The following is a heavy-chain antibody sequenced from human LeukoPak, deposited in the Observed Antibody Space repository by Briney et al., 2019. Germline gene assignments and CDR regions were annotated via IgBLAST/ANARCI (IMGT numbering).Heavy chain of an antibody. CDR3: ARAVVGGKVTMNWFDP. D-gene: IGHD4-23*01. J-gene: IGHJ5*02. Sequence: GASVKVSCKASGYTFTSYGISWVRQAPGQGLEWRGWISAYNGNTNYAQKLQGRVTMTTDTSTSTAYMELRSLRSDDTAVYYCARAVVGGKVTMNWFDPWGQGTLVTVSS. CDR1: GYTFTSYG. V-gene: IGHV1-18*01. CDR2: ISAYNGNT.